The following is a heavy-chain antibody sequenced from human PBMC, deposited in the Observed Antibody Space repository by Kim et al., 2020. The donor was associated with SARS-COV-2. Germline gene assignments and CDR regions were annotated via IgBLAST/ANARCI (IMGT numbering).Heavy chain of an antibody. CDR3: AKGAYSSTWRDWFDP. D-gene: IGHD6-13*01. V-gene: IGHV3-23*01. J-gene: IGHJ5*02. Sequence: ADSVKGRFTLTRDNSKNILYLQINSLRGDDTAVYYWAKGAYSSTWRDWFDPWGQGTLVTVSS.